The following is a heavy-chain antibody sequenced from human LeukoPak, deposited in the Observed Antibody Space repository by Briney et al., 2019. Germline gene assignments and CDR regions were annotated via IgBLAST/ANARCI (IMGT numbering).Heavy chain of an antibody. CDR3: ARGFLATY. CDR1: GGSIISNNYY. J-gene: IGHJ4*02. CDR2: IYYSGST. Sequence: SETLSLTCTVSGGSIISNNYYWGWIRQPPGKGLEWIGNIYYSGSTYYNPSLKSRVTISVDTSKNQFSLKLSSVTAADTAVYYCARGFLATYWGQGTLVTVSS. V-gene: IGHV4-39*07. D-gene: IGHD5-12*01.